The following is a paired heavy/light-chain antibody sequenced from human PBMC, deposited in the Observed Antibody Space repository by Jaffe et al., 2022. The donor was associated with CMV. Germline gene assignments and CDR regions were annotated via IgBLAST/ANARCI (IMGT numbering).Heavy chain of an antibody. CDR3: ATYAPSSTWYSFDY. CDR1: GYSFTTYW. J-gene: IGHJ4*02. V-gene: IGHV5-10-1*03. CDR2: IDPTDSYS. Sequence: DVQLVQSGAEVKKPGESLRISCKGSGYSFTTYWISWVRQMPGKGLEWMGRIDPTDSYSNYSPSFQGHVTISADKSISTAYLQWSSLKASDTAMYYCATYAPSSTWYSFDYWGQGTLVTVSS. D-gene: IGHD6-13*01.
Light chain of an antibody. CDR3: GTWDSSLSAVV. CDR1: SSNIGNTY. V-gene: IGLV1-51*01. Sequence: QSVLTQPPSVSAAPGQKVTISCAGSSSNIGNTYVSWYQQLPGTAPKLLIYDNNKRPSGIPDRFSGSKSGTSATLGITGLQTGDEADYYCGTWDSSLSAVVFGGGTKLTVL. J-gene: IGLJ2*01. CDR2: DNN.